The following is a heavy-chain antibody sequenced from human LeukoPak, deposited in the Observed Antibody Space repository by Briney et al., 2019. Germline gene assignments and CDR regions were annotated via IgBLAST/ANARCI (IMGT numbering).Heavy chain of an antibody. D-gene: IGHD7-27*01. V-gene: IGHV4-61*02. Sequence: SQTLSLTCTVSGGSISSGSYYWSWIRQPAGKGLEWIGRIYTSGSTNYNPSLKSRVTISVDTSKNQFSLKLSSVTAADTAVYYCARSLTGDLDYWGQGTLVTVSS. CDR1: GGSISSGSYY. CDR3: ARSLTGDLDY. CDR2: IYTSGST. J-gene: IGHJ4*02.